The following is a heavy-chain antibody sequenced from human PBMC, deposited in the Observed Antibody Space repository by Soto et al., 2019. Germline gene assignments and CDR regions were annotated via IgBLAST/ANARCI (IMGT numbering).Heavy chain of an antibody. Sequence: GSLRLSCAASGFTFSNAWMSWVRQAPGKGLEWVGRIKSKTDGGTTDYAAPVKGRFTISRDDSKNTLYLQMNSLKTEDTAVYYCTTVKYSSGWEFDYWGQGTLVTVSS. J-gene: IGHJ4*02. D-gene: IGHD6-19*01. CDR1: GFTFSNAW. CDR2: IKSKTDGGTT. CDR3: TTVKYSSGWEFDY. V-gene: IGHV3-15*01.